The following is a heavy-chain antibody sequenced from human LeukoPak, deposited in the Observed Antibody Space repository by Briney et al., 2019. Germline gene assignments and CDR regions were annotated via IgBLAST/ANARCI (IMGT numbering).Heavy chain of an antibody. J-gene: IGHJ4*02. V-gene: IGHV1-69*01. D-gene: IGHD5-18*01. Sequence: SVKVSCKASGGTFSSYAISWVRQAPGQGLEWVGGIIPIFGTANYAQKFQGRVTITADESTSTAYMELSSLRSEDTAVYYCAREGTAMVPFDYWGQGTLVTVSS. CDR3: AREGTAMVPFDY. CDR2: IIPIFGTA. CDR1: GGTFSSYA.